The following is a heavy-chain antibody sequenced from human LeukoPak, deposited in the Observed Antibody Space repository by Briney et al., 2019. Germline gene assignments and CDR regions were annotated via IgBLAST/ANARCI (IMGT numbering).Heavy chain of an antibody. Sequence: ASETLSLTCTVSGGSISSGDYYWSWIRQPPGKGLEWIGYIYYSGSTYYNPSLKSRVTISVDTSKNQFSLKLSSVTAADTAVYYCARDERYCSGGSCYYGGEGYWGQGTLVTVSS. J-gene: IGHJ4*02. CDR2: IYYSGST. D-gene: IGHD2-15*01. CDR3: ARDERYCSGGSCYYGGEGY. V-gene: IGHV4-30-4*08. CDR1: GGSISSGDYY.